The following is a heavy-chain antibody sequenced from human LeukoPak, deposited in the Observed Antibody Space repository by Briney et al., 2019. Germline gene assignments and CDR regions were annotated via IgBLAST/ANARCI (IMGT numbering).Heavy chain of an antibody. CDR3: ARVQYYDFWSGYDNWFDP. D-gene: IGHD3-3*01. Sequence: SETLSLTCTVSGGSISSYYWSWIRQPPGKGLEWIGYIYYSGSTNYNPSLKSRVTISVDTSKNQFSPKLSSVTAADTAVYYCARVQYYDFWSGYDNWFDPWGQGTLVTVSS. CDR2: IYYSGST. J-gene: IGHJ5*02. CDR1: GGSISSYY. V-gene: IGHV4-59*01.